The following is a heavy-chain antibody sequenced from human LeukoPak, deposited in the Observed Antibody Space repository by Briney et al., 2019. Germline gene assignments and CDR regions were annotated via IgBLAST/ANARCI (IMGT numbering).Heavy chain of an antibody. J-gene: IGHJ5*02. V-gene: IGHV1-3*01. Sequence: GASVKVSCKASGYTFTSYAMHWVRQAPGQSLEWMGWINAGNGNTKYSQKFQGRVTITRDTSASTAYMELSSLRSEDTAVYYCARGGTTMILGWFDPWGQGTLVTVSS. D-gene: IGHD3-22*01. CDR2: INAGNGNT. CDR1: GYTFTSYA. CDR3: ARGGTTMILGWFDP.